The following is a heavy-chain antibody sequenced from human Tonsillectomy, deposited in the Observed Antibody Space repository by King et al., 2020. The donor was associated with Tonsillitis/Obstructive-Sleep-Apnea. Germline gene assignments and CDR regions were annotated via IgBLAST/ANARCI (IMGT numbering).Heavy chain of an antibody. J-gene: IGHJ3*02. CDR2: FYYSGST. CDR3: ARGSGGIVVVVAATDAFDI. Sequence: VQLQESGPGLVKPSETLSLTCTVSGGSVSSYYWSWIRQPPGKGLEWIGYFYYSGSTNYNPSLKSRVTMSVDTSKNKISLKLSSVTAADTAVYYCARGSGGIVVVVAATDAFDIWGQGTTVTVSS. V-gene: IGHV4-59*02. D-gene: IGHD2-15*01. CDR1: GGSVSSYY.